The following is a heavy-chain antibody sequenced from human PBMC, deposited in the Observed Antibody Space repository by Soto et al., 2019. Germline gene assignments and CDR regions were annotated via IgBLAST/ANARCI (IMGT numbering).Heavy chain of an antibody. CDR3: TTDGTMVRGVIFDY. CDR2: IKSKTDGGTT. D-gene: IGHD3-10*01. J-gene: IGHJ4*02. V-gene: IGHV3-15*07. Sequence: GGSLRLSCAASGFTFSNAWMNWVRQAPGKGLEWVGRIKSKTDGGTTDYAAPVKGRFTISRDDSKNTLYLQMNSLKTEDTAVYYCTTDGTMVRGVIFDYWGQGTLVTVSS. CDR1: GFTFSNAW.